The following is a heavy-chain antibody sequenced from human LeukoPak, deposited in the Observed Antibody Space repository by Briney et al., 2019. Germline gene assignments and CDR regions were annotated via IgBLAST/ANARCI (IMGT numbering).Heavy chain of an antibody. J-gene: IGHJ4*02. CDR1: GFTFSTYW. Sequence: GGSPRLSCAVSGFTFSTYWMSWVRQAPGKGLEWVANIKTDGSEEYYVDSVKGRFTISRDNAKNSLYLQMNSLRAEDTAVYYCARDWNGSGSPNDFWGQGTLVTVSS. CDR3: ARDWNGSGSPNDF. D-gene: IGHD3-10*01. CDR2: IKTDGSEE. V-gene: IGHV3-7*01.